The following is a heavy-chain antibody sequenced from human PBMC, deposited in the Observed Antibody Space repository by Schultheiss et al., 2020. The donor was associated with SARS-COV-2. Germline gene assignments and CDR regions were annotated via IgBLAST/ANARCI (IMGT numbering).Heavy chain of an antibody. V-gene: IGHV4-34*01. D-gene: IGHD2-15*01. Sequence: SQTLSLTCAVYGGSFSGYYWSWIRQPPGKGLEWIGEINHSGSTNYNPSLKSRVTISVDTSKNQFSLKLSSVTAADTAVYYCARDSRVAGTSYYYYGMDVWGQGTTVTVSS. CDR1: GGSFSGYY. CDR2: INHSGST. CDR3: ARDSRVAGTSYYYYGMDV. J-gene: IGHJ6*02.